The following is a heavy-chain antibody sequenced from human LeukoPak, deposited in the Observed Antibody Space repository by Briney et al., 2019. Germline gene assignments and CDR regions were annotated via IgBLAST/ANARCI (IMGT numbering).Heavy chain of an antibody. J-gene: IGHJ4*02. D-gene: IGHD3-3*01. CDR2: IRSKAYGGTT. Sequence: PGGSLRLSCTASGFTFGDYAMSWVRQAPGKGLEWVGLIRSKAYGGTTEYAASVKGRFTISRDDYKSIAYLQMNSLKTEDTALYYCTRARVPGVVIPVDYWGQGTLVTVSS. CDR1: GFTFGDYA. V-gene: IGHV3-49*04. CDR3: TRARVPGVVIPVDY.